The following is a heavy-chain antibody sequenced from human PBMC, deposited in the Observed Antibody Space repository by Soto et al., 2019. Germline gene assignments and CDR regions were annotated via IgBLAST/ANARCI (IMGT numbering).Heavy chain of an antibody. D-gene: IGHD3-16*01. J-gene: IGHJ4*02. CDR2: ISHDGTNK. Sequence: QVQLVESGGVVVQPGRSLRLSCAASGFTFSSYGMHWVRQAPGKGLEWVAVISHDGTNKYYGDSVKGRFTISRDNARNTLYLQIDSLRADDRAVYYCATRGFTGQFDDWGQGTLVIVSS. CDR3: ATRGFTGQFDD. CDR1: GFTFSSYG. V-gene: IGHV3-30*03.